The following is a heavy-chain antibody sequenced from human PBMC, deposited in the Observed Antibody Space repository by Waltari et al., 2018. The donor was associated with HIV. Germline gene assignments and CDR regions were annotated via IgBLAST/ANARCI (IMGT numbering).Heavy chain of an antibody. V-gene: IGHV4-39*01. Sequence: QLQLLESGPGLVKPSETLSLTCTVSGGSISNSNYFWDWIRQPPGKGLEWSGRIYYTGGTYDNPSLKSRVTISVDTSKNQFSLRLSSVTAADTAVYYCSRHARGVGARYWYFDLWGRGTLVSVSS. CDR1: GGSISNSNYF. D-gene: IGHD1-26*01. CDR2: IYYTGGT. J-gene: IGHJ2*01. CDR3: SRHARGVGARYWYFDL.